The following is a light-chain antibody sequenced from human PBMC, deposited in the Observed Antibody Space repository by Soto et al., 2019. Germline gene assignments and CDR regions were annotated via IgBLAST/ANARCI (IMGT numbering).Light chain of an antibody. CDR3: QQYNSFIWT. V-gene: IGKV1-5*01. CDR1: QSISSW. CDR2: DAS. J-gene: IGKJ1*01. Sequence: IQMTQSPYSLSASVGGRVTITCRASQSISSWLAWYQQKPGKAPKLLIYDASNLESGVPSRFSGSGSGTEFTLTISSLQPEDFATYYCQQYNSFIWTFGQGTKVDIK.